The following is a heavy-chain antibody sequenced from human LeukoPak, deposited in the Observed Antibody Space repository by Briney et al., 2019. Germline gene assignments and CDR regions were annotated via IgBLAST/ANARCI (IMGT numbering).Heavy chain of an antibody. Sequence: PGGSLRLSCAASGFTFSSYWMSWVRQAPGKGLEWVANIKQDGSEKYYVDSVKGRFTISRDNAKNSLYLQMNSLRAEDTAVYYCARVGRSLWFGELYYFDYWGQGTLVTVSS. J-gene: IGHJ4*02. CDR3: ARVGRSLWFGELYYFDY. CDR2: IKQDGSEK. CDR1: GFTFSSYW. D-gene: IGHD3-10*01. V-gene: IGHV3-7*01.